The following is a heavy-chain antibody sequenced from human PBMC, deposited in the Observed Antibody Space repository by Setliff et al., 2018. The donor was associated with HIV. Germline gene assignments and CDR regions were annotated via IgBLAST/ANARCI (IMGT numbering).Heavy chain of an antibody. CDR2: IYYSGST. J-gene: IGHJ4*02. D-gene: IGHD2-2*01. Sequence: PSETLSLTCTVSGGSISSNNYYWGWIRQPPGKGLEWIASIYYSGSTYYNPSLKSRITICVDTSKNQFSLRLSSVTAADTAVYYCARQGLVLVPASIDWRLPPSPIDYWGQGALVTSPQ. V-gene: IGHV4-39*01. CDR1: GGSISSNNYY. CDR3: ARQGLVLVPASIDWRLPPSPIDY.